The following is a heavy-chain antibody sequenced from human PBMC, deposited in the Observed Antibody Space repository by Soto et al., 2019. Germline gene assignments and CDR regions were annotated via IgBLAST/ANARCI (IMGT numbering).Heavy chain of an antibody. CDR1: GGSISSGGYY. D-gene: IGHD3-3*01. Sequence: SETLSLTCTVSGGSISSGGYYWSWIRQHPGKGLEWIGYIYYSGSTYYNPSLKSRVTISVDTSKNQFSLKLSSVTAADTAVYYCARGSYDFWSGYLNWFDPWGQGTLVTVSS. J-gene: IGHJ5*02. CDR3: ARGSYDFWSGYLNWFDP. V-gene: IGHV4-31*03. CDR2: IYYSGST.